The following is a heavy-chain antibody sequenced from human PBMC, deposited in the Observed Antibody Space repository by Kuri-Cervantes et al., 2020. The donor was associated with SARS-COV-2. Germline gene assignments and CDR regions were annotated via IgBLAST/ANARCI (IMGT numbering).Heavy chain of an antibody. Sequence: GGSLRLSCAASGFTVSSNYMSWVRQAPGKGLEWVSVIYSGGSTYYADSVKGRFTISRDNSKDTLYLQMNGLRAEDTAVYYCARGFRAGPGEYFDLWGRGTLVTVSS. CDR1: GFTVSSNY. V-gene: IGHV3-53*01. CDR3: ARGFRAGPGEYFDL. J-gene: IGHJ2*01. D-gene: IGHD3-10*01. CDR2: IYSGGST.